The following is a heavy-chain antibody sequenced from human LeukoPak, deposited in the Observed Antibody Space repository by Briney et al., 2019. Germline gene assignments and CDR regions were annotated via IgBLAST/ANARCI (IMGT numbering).Heavy chain of an antibody. CDR1: GFTFSSYA. CDR3: AKGRIVGATRPFYFDY. CDR2: ISGSGGST. J-gene: IGHJ4*02. D-gene: IGHD1-26*01. V-gene: IGHV3-23*01. Sequence: GGSLRLSCAASGFTFSSYAMSWVRQAPGKGLEWVSAISGSGGSTYYADSVKGRFTISRDNPKNTLYLQMNSLRAEDTAVYYCAKGRIVGATRPFYFDYWGQGTLVTVSS.